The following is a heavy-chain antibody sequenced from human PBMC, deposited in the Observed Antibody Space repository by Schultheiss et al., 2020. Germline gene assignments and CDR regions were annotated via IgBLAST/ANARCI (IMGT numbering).Heavy chain of an antibody. CDR2: IIPIFGLA. CDR3: ARWSLTGVEFDY. D-gene: IGHD7-27*01. Sequence: SVKVSCKASGGTFSSYAISWVRQAPGQGLEWMGGIIPIFGLANYGQSFHDRVTLTADESTTTAYMELSSLRSEDTAVYYCARWSLTGVEFDYWGQGTLVTVSS. J-gene: IGHJ4*02. CDR1: GGTFSSYA. V-gene: IGHV1-69*13.